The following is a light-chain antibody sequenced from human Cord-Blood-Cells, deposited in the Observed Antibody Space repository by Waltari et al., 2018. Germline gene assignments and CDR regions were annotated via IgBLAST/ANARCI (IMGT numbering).Light chain of an antibody. Sequence: QSALTQPASVSGSPGQSITIPCTGTSSDVGGSNSASWYQQHPGKAPKLMIYDVSKRPSGVSNRFSGSKSGNTASLTISGLQAEDEADYYCSSYTSSSTLVFGGGTKLTVL. CDR1: SSDVGGSNS. J-gene: IGLJ3*02. V-gene: IGLV2-14*01. CDR2: DVS. CDR3: SSYTSSSTLV.